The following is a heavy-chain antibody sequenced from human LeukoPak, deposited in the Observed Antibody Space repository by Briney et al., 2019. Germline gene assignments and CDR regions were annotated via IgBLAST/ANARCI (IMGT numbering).Heavy chain of an antibody. J-gene: IGHJ4*02. CDR2: INRSGST. CDR3: ARGRNSDY. V-gene: IGHV4-34*01. Sequence: SETLSLTCAVYGGSFSGYYWSWIRQPPGKGLEWIGEINRSGSTNYNPSLKSRVTISVDTSKNQFSLKLSSVTAADTAVYYCARGRNSDYWGQGTLVTVSS. D-gene: IGHD1-14*01. CDR1: GGSFSGYY.